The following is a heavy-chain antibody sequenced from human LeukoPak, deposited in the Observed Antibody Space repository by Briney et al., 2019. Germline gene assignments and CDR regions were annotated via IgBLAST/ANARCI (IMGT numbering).Heavy chain of an antibody. CDR2: IYYSGST. D-gene: IGHD1-26*01. CDR1: GGSISSYY. J-gene: IGHJ4*02. V-gene: IGHV4-59*08. CDR3: ARQRSGSYRFDY. Sequence: SETLSLTCTVSGGSISSYYWSWIRQPPGKGLEWIGYIYYSGSTNYNPSLKSRVTISVDTSKNQVSLKLSSVTAADTAVYYCARQRSGSYRFDYWGQGTLVTVPS.